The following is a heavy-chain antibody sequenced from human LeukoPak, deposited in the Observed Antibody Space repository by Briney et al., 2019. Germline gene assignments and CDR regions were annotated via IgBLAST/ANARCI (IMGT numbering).Heavy chain of an antibody. CDR3: ARHAAQKWLRLGNVDF. Sequence: SETLSLTCTVSGGSISSYYWSWIRQPAGKGLEWIGRIYTSGSTNYNPSLKSRLTISVDRSKNQFSLKLTSVTAADTAVYYCARHAAQKWLRLGNVDFWGQGTLVTVSS. CDR2: IYTSGST. J-gene: IGHJ4*02. V-gene: IGHV4-4*07. D-gene: IGHD5-12*01. CDR1: GGSISSYY.